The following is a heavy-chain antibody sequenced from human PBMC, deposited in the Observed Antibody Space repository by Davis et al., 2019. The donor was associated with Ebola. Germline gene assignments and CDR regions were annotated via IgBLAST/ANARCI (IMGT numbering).Heavy chain of an antibody. J-gene: IGHJ3*02. D-gene: IGHD6-13*01. Sequence: SVKVSCKASGYTFTSYGISWVRQAPGQGLEWMGGIIPIFGTANYAQKFQGRVTITADESTSTAYMELSSLRSEDTAVYYCARTGMAALGGAFDIWGQGTMVTVSS. CDR3: ARTGMAALGGAFDI. V-gene: IGHV1-69*13. CDR2: IIPIFGTA. CDR1: GYTFTSYG.